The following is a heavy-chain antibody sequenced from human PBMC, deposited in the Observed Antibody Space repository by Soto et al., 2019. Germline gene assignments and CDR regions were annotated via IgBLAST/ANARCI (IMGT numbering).Heavy chain of an antibody. CDR1: GFSFSISP. J-gene: IGHJ4*02. Sequence: GGSLRLSCAASGFSFSISPMHWVRQAPGKGPEWVALISYGGTNKFYADSVKGRFTISRDNSKSTLYLQVDSLRPEDAAVYYCARDPKTSGGQHWAFNYFDSWGQGTLVTVSS. CDR2: ISYGGTNK. CDR3: ARDPKTSGGQHWAFNYFDS. D-gene: IGHD7-27*01. V-gene: IGHV3-30-3*01.